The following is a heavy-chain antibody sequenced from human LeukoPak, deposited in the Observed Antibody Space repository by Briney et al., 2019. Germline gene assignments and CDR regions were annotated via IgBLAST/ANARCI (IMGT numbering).Heavy chain of an antibody. CDR3: ARGLNWNYDLGWVAP. CDR2: ISGYNGNT. D-gene: IGHD1-7*01. CDR1: AYSFTICS. V-gene: IGHV1-18*01. Sequence: ASVNVSFKSSAYSFTICSISWVRQAPGQGLEWMGWISGYNGNTNYAQKFQGRVTLTTDTSTSTAYMELRSLRSDDTAIYYCARGLNWNYDLGWVAPWGQGTLVAVSS. J-gene: IGHJ5*02.